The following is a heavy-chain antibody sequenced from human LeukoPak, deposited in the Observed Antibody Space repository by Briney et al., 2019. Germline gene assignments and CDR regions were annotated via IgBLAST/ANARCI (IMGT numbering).Heavy chain of an antibody. CDR1: GFTFDDYA. D-gene: IGHD6-19*01. J-gene: IGHJ3*02. V-gene: IGHV3-9*03. Sequence: GRSLRLSCAASGFTFDDYAMHWVRQAPGKGLEWVSGISWNSGSIGYADSVKGRFTISRDNAKNSLYLQMNSLRAEDMALYYCAKADGEWLTDAFDIWGQGTMVTVSS. CDR3: AKADGEWLTDAFDI. CDR2: ISWNSGSI.